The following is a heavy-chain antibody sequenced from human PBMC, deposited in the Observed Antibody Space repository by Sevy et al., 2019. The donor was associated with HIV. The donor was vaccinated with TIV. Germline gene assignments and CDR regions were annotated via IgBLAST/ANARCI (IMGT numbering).Heavy chain of an antibody. CDR2: IYYSGST. CDR1: GGSVSSGSYY. D-gene: IGHD6-19*01. CDR3: ARDVGGYSSGWYPPGYYYYGMDV. Sequence: SETLSLTCTVSGGSVSSGSYYWSWIRQPPGKGLEWIGYIYYSGSTNYNPSLKSRVTISVDTSKNQSSLKLSSVTAAETAVYYCARDVGGYSSGWYPPGYYYYGMDVWGQGTTVTVSS. V-gene: IGHV4-61*01. J-gene: IGHJ6*02.